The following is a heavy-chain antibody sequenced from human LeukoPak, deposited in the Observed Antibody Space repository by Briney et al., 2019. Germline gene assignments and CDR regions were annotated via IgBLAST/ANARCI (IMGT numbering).Heavy chain of an antibody. CDR2: IYSGGST. Sequence: GGSLRLSCAASGFTVSSNYMSWVRQAPGKGLEWVSVIYSGGSTYYADSVKGRFTISRDNSKNTLYLQMNSLRAEDTAVYYCARDLYGSGSLGPPGSFDYWGQGTLVTVSS. D-gene: IGHD3-10*01. J-gene: IGHJ4*02. CDR1: GFTVSSNY. V-gene: IGHV3-53*01. CDR3: ARDLYGSGSLGPPGSFDY.